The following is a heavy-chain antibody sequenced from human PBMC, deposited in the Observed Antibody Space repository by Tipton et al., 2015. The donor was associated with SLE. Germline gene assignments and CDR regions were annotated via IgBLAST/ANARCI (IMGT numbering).Heavy chain of an antibody. CDR3: ARGSGFDY. CDR1: GVTFRSYW. D-gene: IGHD2-15*01. V-gene: IGHV3-7*04. Sequence: SLRLSCAASGVTFRSYWMSWVRQAPGKGLEWVANIKEDRSEKYYVDSVKGRFTISRDNAKNSLYLQMNSLRVEDTAVYYCARGSGFDYWGQGTLVTVSS. CDR2: IKEDRSEK. J-gene: IGHJ4*02.